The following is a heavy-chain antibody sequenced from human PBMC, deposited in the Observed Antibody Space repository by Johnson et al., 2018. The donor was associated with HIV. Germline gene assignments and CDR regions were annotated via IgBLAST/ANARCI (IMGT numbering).Heavy chain of an antibody. CDR2: INWNGGRT. CDR1: GFTFDDYG. CDR3: ARGGLGYQNLHDAFDN. D-gene: IGHD2-2*01. Sequence: VLLLESGGGLVQPGRSLRLSCAASGFTFDDYGMSWVRQAPGKGLEWVSCINWNGGRTGYADSVKGRFTISRDNAKNSLYVQMNSLRVEDTALYYCARGGLGYQNLHDAFDNWGQGTMVTVSS. J-gene: IGHJ3*02. V-gene: IGHV3-20*04.